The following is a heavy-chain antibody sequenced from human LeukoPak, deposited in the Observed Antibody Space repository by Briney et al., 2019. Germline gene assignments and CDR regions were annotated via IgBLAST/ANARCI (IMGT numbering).Heavy chain of an antibody. D-gene: IGHD2-8*01. Sequence: SETLSLTCAVYGGSFSGYYWSWIRQPPGKGLEWIGEINHSGSTNYNPSLKSRVTISVDTSKNQFSLKLSSVTAADTAVYYCARDIGYCTNGVCYPFDPWGQGTLVTVSS. J-gene: IGHJ5*02. CDR2: INHSGST. V-gene: IGHV4-34*01. CDR3: ARDIGYCTNGVCYPFDP. CDR1: GGSFSGYY.